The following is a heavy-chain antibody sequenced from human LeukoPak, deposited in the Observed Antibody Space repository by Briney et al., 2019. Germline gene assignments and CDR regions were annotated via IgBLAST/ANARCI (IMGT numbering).Heavy chain of an antibody. D-gene: IGHD1-26*01. CDR3: AKEGSGSYFHWFDP. CDR2: IYYSGTT. Sequence: PSETLSLTCTVSGGSISPYYWNWIRQSPGKGLEWVGYIYYSGTTNYNHSLKSGCTISLDTSKNQFSLKLTSVTAADTAVYYCAKEGSGSYFHWFDPGGERTLVTVSS. V-gene: IGHV4-59*01. J-gene: IGHJ5*02. CDR1: GGSISPYY.